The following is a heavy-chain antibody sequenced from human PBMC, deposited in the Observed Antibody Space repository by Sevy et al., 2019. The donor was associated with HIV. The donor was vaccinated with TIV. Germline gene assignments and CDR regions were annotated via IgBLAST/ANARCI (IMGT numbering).Heavy chain of an antibody. D-gene: IGHD2-21*02. CDR1: GYTFTSYG. V-gene: IGHV1-18*01. J-gene: IGHJ6*02. Sequence: ASVKVSCKASGYTFTSYGISWVRQAPGQGLEWMGWISAYNGNTNYAQKLQGRVTMTTDTSTGTAYMELRSLRSDDTAVYYCAREHIVVVTAPTLYYYYYYGMDVWGQGTTVTVSS. CDR2: ISAYNGNT. CDR3: AREHIVVVTAPTLYYYYYYGMDV.